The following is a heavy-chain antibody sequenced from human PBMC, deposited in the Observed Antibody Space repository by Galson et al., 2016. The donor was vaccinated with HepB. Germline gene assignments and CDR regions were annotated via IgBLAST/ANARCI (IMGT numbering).Heavy chain of an antibody. D-gene: IGHD3-10*01. CDR2: INPNSGGT. CDR1: GYTFIGYY. V-gene: IGHV1-2*04. J-gene: IGHJ6*02. Sequence: SVKVSCKASGYTFIGYYIHWVRQAPGQGLEWMGWINPNSGGTNYAQKFQGWVTVTRDTSIGTAYMEVSRLSSDDTAVYYCARESLTMVRGAPLYGMDVWGQGTTITVSS. CDR3: ARESLTMVRGAPLYGMDV.